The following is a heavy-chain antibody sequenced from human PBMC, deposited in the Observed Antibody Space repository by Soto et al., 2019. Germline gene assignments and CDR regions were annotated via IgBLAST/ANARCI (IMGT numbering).Heavy chain of an antibody. CDR3: ARDRITIFGGDYYYGMDV. CDR2: IYSGGGT. Sequence: GGSLRLSCAASGFTVSSNYMSWVRQAPGKGLEWVSLIYSGGGTYFADSVKGRFTISRDNSKNTLYLQMNSLRAEDTAIYYCARDRITIFGGDYYYGMDVWGQGTTVTVSS. D-gene: IGHD3-3*01. CDR1: GFTVSSNY. J-gene: IGHJ6*02. V-gene: IGHV3-53*01.